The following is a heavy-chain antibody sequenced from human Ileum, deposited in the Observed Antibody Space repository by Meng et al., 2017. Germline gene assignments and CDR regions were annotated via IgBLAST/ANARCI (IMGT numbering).Heavy chain of an antibody. CDR2: IYYTGGT. CDR1: GGSVSSGSHY. CDR3: ARAETALDY. V-gene: IGHV4-61*01. Sequence: QVQLRESGPGLVRPSETLSLTCTVSGGSVSSGSHYWHWIRQPPGKGPEWIAYIYYTGGTNYNPSLKSRVIISADTSKNQFSLKLSSVTAADTAVYYCARAETALDYWGQGTLVTVSS. J-gene: IGHJ4*02. D-gene: IGHD5-18*01.